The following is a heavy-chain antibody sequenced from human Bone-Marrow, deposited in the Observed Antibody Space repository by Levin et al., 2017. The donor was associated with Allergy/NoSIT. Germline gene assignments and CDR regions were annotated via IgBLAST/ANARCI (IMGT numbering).Heavy chain of an antibody. CDR2: ISYDGRYK. J-gene: IGHJ6*02. CDR3: AKVTRGATIFGVVPQAYYDFGMDV. V-gene: IGHV3-30*18. Sequence: GGSLRLSCAASGFSFNNYGMHWVRQVPRKGLEWVAVISYDGRYKYYGDSMKGRFTISRDNSKNTLFLQMNSLRLEDTGVYYCAKVTRGATIFGVVPQAYYDFGMDVWGQGTTVTVSS. D-gene: IGHD3-3*01. CDR1: GFSFNNYG.